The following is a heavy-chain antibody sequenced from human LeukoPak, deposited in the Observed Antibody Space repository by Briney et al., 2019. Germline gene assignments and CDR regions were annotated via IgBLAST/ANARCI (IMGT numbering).Heavy chain of an antibody. CDR1: GGTFSSYA. D-gene: IGHD3-22*01. V-gene: IGHV1-69*13. CDR2: FIPIFGTA. Sequence: SVKVSCKASGGTFSSYAISWVRQAPGQGLEWMGGFIPIFGTANYAQKFQGRVTITADESTSTACMELSSLRSEDTAVYYCATGTPHYYDSSGYFLSGFDYWGQGTLVTVSS. J-gene: IGHJ4*02. CDR3: ATGTPHYYDSSGYFLSGFDY.